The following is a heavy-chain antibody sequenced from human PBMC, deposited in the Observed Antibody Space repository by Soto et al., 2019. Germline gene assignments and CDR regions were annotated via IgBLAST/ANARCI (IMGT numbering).Heavy chain of an antibody. CDR2: IYPGDSDT. CDR3: ARDQQWLVQGPWFDP. CDR1: GYGVTSYW. J-gene: IGHJ5*02. Sequence: GESLKIACKCSGYGVTSYWIGCLRHVPGKGLEWMGIIYPGDSDTRYSPSFQGQVTISADKSISTAYLQWSSLKASDTAMYYCARDQQWLVQGPWFDPWGQGTLVTVSS. V-gene: IGHV5-51*01. D-gene: IGHD6-19*01.